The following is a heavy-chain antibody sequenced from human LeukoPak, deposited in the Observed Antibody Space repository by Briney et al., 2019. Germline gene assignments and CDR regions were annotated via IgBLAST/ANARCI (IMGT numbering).Heavy chain of an antibody. D-gene: IGHD6-13*01. Sequence: GRSLWLSCAASGFNVSSNYMTWIRQAPGKGLEWVSLIYGADAAYYAESVRGRFMISRDNLKNTLFLQMNSLRVEDTALYYCVTSTGQQFIPYDYWGQGTHVTVSS. CDR3: VTSTGQQFIPYDY. CDR1: GFNVSSNY. V-gene: IGHV3-66*02. CDR2: IYGADAA. J-gene: IGHJ4*02.